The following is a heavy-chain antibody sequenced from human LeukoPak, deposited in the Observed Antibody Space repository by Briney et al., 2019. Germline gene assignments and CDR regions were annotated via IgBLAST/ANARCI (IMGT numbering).Heavy chain of an antibody. V-gene: IGHV3-23*01. CDR2: ISGSGDKT. CDR1: GFPLKSYA. CDR3: AKARTTGFFYYYGLDV. D-gene: IGHD4-11*01. J-gene: IGHJ6*04. Sequence: GGSLRLSCAASGFPLKSYAMTWVRQAPGKGLEWVSVISGSGDKTYYAEAVKVRFTISRDNSRNTMCLQMNSLRADDSAVYYCAKARTTGFFYYYGLDVWGEGTTVSVFS.